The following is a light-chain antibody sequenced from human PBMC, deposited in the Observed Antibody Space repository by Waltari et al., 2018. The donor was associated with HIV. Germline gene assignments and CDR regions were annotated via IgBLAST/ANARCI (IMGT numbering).Light chain of an antibody. Sequence: SSRLTQPPSVSVAPGETATITCGAITIERKSWHWYQQKAGQAPVVVMSYDTDRPAGIAERFSGFNSGHSATLIISRVGAGDEADYYCQVWDSATDHVLFGGGTRLTVL. CDR2: YDT. CDR1: TIERKS. V-gene: IGLV3-21*04. CDR3: QVWDSATDHVL. J-gene: IGLJ2*01.